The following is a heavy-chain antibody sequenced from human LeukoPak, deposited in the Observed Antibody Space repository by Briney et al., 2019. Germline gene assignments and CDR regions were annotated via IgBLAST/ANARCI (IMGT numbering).Heavy chain of an antibody. CDR2: IYYSGST. CDR1: GGSISSYY. Sequence: RSETLSLTCTVSGGSISSYYWSWIRQPPGKGLEWIGYIYYSGSTNYNPSLKSRVTISVDTSKNQFSLKLSSVTAADTAVYYCARQISSGSYSWFDPWGQGTLVTVSS. J-gene: IGHJ5*02. D-gene: IGHD1-26*01. CDR3: ARQISSGSYSWFDP. V-gene: IGHV4-59*08.